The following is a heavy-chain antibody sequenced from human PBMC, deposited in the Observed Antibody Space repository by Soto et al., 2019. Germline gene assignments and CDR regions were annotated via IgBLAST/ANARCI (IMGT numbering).Heavy chain of an antibody. CDR3: ARARSNSYSYGMDV. D-gene: IGHD4-4*01. CDR1: GFTFGNYG. CDR2: IWSDGNNK. V-gene: IGHV3-33*01. J-gene: IGHJ6*02. Sequence: GGSLRLSCAASGFTFGNYGMHWVRQAPGKGLEWVALIWSDGNNKYYADSVKGRFTISRDNSKNTQSLQMNSLRAEDTAVYYCARARSNSYSYGMDVWGQGTTVTVSS.